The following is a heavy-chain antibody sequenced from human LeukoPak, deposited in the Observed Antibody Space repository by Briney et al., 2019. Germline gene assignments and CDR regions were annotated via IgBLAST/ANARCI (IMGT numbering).Heavy chain of an antibody. CDR1: GGSIRSSSNY. D-gene: IGHD2-15*01. J-gene: IGHJ4*02. CDR3: ARLGGYCNGAGCPGSDY. Sequence: SETLSLTCTVSGGSIRSSSNYWGWVRQPPGKGLEWIANIYYIGSTYYNPSLKSRVTISVGTSRNQFSLKLNSVTAADTAVYYCARLGGYCNGAGCPGSDYWGQGTLVTVSS. CDR2: IYYIGST. V-gene: IGHV4-39*01.